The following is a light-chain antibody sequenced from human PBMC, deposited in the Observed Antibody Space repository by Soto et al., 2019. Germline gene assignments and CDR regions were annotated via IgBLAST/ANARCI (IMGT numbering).Light chain of an antibody. V-gene: IGLV2-23*01. J-gene: IGLJ1*01. Sequence: QSALTQPASVSGSRGQSITISCTGTSSDVGNYNLVSWYQQHPGKAPKLMIYEGSKRPSGVSNRFSGSKSGNTASLTISGLQAEDEADYYCSSYAGSSLYVFGTGTKLTVL. CDR2: EGS. CDR3: SSYAGSSLYV. CDR1: SSDVGNYNL.